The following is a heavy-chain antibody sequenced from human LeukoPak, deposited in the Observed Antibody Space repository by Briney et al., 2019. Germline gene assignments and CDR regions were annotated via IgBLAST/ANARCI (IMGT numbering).Heavy chain of an antibody. CDR3: AGYYYYYYGMDV. CDR1: GYTFTGYY. Sequence: ASVKVSCKASGYTFTGYYMHWVRQAPGQGLEWMGWINPNSGGTNYAQKFQGRVTMTRDTSISTAYMELSRLRSDDTAVYYCAGYYYYYYGMDVWGQGATVTVSS. CDR2: INPNSGGT. J-gene: IGHJ6*02. V-gene: IGHV1-2*02.